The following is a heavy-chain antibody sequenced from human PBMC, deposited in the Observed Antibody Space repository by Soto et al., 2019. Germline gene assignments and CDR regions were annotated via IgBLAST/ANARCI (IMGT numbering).Heavy chain of an antibody. CDR3: AGGPGVARNY. D-gene: IGHD5-12*01. CDR1: GGSISSGGYS. V-gene: IGHV4-30-2*01. CDR2: IYHSGST. Sequence: QLQLQESGSGLVKPSQTLSLTCAVSGGSISSGGYSWSWIRQPPGKGLEWIGYIYHSGSTYYNPSLTRRVTISIDRSKNQCSLTLSSVTAADTAVYYCAGGPGVARNYWGQGTLVTVSS. J-gene: IGHJ4*02.